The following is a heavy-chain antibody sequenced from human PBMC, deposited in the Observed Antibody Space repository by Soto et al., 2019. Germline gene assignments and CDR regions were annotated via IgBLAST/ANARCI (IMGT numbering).Heavy chain of an antibody. V-gene: IGHV1-2*04. CDR3: TRGEDNYGRPLMDV. CDR2: INPNSGGT. CDR1: GYTFTGYY. J-gene: IGHJ6*02. D-gene: IGHD3-10*01. Sequence: ASVKVSCKASGYTFTGYYMHWVRQAPGQGLEWMGWINPNSGGTNYAQKFQGWVTMTRDTSISTAYMELSRLRSDDTAVYYCTRGEDNYGRPLMDVWGQGTTVTVSS.